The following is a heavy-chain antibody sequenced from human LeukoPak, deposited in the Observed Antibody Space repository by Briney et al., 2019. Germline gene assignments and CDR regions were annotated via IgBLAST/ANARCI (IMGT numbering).Heavy chain of an antibody. CDR3: AREPDLVVAPSASDY. D-gene: IGHD2-2*01. Sequence: ASVKVSCKASGYTFTGYYMHWVRQAPGQGLEWMGWINPNSGGTNYAQKLQGRVTMTTDTSTSTAYMELRSLRSDDTAVYYCAREPDLVVAPSASDYWGQGTLVTVSS. CDR1: GYTFTGYY. J-gene: IGHJ4*02. V-gene: IGHV1-2*02. CDR2: INPNSGGT.